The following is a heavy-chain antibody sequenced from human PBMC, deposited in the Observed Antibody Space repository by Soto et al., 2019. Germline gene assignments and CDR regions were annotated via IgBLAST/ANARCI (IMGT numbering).Heavy chain of an antibody. CDR3: ARSGGSVNYYVMDV. J-gene: IGHJ6*02. V-gene: IGHV1-2*02. CDR1: VYTFTRYY. CDR2: IKPNIGGT. Sequence: SVKVSCRASVYTFTRYYMQCVRQAPGQGIEWMGWIKPNIGGTNYAQKFQGRVTMTRDPSISTAYMELRRLRSDDTAVYYCARSGGSVNYYVMDVWGQGTTGSVSS. D-gene: IGHD2-15*01.